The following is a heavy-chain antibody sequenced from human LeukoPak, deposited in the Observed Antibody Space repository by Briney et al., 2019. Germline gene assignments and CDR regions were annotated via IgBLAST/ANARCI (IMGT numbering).Heavy chain of an antibody. CDR2: IYSGGST. CDR1: GFTVSSNY. D-gene: IGHD1-26*01. V-gene: IGHV3-53*01. Sequence: GGSLRLSCAASGFTVSSNYMSWVRQAPGKGLEWVSVIYSGGSTYYADSVKGRFTISRDNSKNTLYLQMNSPRAEDTAVYYCARDLWWELPQLGGNYWGQGTLVTVSS. CDR3: ARDLWWELPQLGGNY. J-gene: IGHJ4*02.